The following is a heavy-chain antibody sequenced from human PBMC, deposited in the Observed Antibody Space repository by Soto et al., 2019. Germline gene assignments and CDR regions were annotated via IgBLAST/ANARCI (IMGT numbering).Heavy chain of an antibody. CDR3: AMTTELDS. V-gene: IGHV4-39*01. D-gene: IGHD4-17*01. CDR2: IHYSGKT. Sequence: SETRSLTCTVSGGSIIISNYYWGWIRQPPGKGLEWIGSIHYSGKTFYNPSLMSRVTLSVDTSKNQFSLKLTSVSAADTAVYYCAMTTELDSWGQGSLVTVS. J-gene: IGHJ4*02. CDR1: GGSIIISNYY.